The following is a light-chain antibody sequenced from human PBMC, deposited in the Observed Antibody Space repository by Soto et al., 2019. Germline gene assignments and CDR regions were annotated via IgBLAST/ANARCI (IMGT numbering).Light chain of an antibody. CDR3: SSYTSSSTLV. J-gene: IGLJ1*01. Sequence: QSVLTQPASVSGSPGQSITISCTGTSSDVGGYNYVSWYQHHPGKAPKFMIYEVSHRPSGVSSRFSASKSGNTASLTISGLQADEEADYYCSSYTSSSTLVFGTGTKVTVL. CDR1: SSDVGGYNY. CDR2: EVS. V-gene: IGLV2-14*01.